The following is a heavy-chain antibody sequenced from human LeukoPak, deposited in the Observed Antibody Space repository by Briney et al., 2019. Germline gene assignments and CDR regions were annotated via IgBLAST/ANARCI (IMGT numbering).Heavy chain of an antibody. J-gene: IGHJ4*02. Sequence: GGSLRLSCAASGFTVSSNYMSWVRQAPGKGLEWASAISGSGGSTYYADSVKGRFTISRDNSKNTLYLQMNSLRAEDTAVYYCAKKIFGVASNYFDYWGQGTLVTVSS. CDR1: GFTVSSNY. D-gene: IGHD3-3*01. V-gene: IGHV3-23*01. CDR3: AKKIFGVASNYFDY. CDR2: ISGSGGST.